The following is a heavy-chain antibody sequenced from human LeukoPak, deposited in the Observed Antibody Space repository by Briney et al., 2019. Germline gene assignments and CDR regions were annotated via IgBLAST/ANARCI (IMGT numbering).Heavy chain of an antibody. CDR2: IRKDGSEK. CDR1: GFTFEIYW. CDR3: ARHWEGVESDAFDI. Sequence: GGSLRLSCAASGFTFEIYWMRWVRHAPGKGLEWVAKIRKDGSEKNYVDSVKGRFTISRDNARNSLYLQMNSLRADDTALYYCARHWEGVESDAFDIWGQGTMVTVSS. D-gene: IGHD1-26*01. J-gene: IGHJ3*02. V-gene: IGHV3-7*04.